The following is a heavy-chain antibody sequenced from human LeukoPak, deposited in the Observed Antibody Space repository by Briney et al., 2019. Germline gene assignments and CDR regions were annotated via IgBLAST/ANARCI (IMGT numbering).Heavy chain of an antibody. J-gene: IGHJ4*02. Sequence: AGGSLRLSCAASGFTFSNYSMNWVRQAPGKGLEWVSSISSRSSYIYYADSVKGRFTTSRDNAKNSLYLQMNSLRVEDTAVYYCTTEWAYYDFDYWGQGTLVTVSS. D-gene: IGHD3-10*01. V-gene: IGHV3-21*01. CDR3: TTEWAYYDFDY. CDR2: ISSRSSYI. CDR1: GFTFSNYS.